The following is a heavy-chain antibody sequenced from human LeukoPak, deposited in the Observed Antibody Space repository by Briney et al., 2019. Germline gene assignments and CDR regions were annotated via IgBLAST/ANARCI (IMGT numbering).Heavy chain of an antibody. CDR1: GYTFTSYY. V-gene: IGHV1-46*03. J-gene: IGHJ4*02. CDR2: INPSGGST. D-gene: IGHD1-20*01. Sequence: PGASVKVSCKASGYTFTSYYMHWVRQAPGQGLEWMGIINPSGGSTSYAQKFQGRVTMTRDTSTSTVYMELSSLRSEDTAVYYCARDLSGAGYNWNDVRYPSQTYYFDYWGQGTLVTVSS. CDR3: ARDLSGAGYNWNDVRYPSQTYYFDY.